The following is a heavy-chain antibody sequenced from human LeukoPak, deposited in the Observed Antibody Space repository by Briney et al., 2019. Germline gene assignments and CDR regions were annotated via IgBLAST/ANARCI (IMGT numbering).Heavy chain of an antibody. V-gene: IGHV4-61*02. D-gene: IGHD2-2*01. CDR1: GGSIGSGSYY. Sequence: SETLSLTCTVSGGSIGSGSYYWSWIRQSAGKGLEWIGRISISGRTDYNPSLKSRVTISLDTSKNQFSLKLSSVTAADTAVYYCARVGEYCTSTTCYSRRVFDIWGQGTLVPVSS. CDR2: ISISGRT. J-gene: IGHJ3*02. CDR3: ARVGEYCTSTTCYSRRVFDI.